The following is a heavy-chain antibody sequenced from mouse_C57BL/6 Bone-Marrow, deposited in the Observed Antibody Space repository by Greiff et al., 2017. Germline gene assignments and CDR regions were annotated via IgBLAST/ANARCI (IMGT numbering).Heavy chain of an antibody. CDR3: ASDGYYIYYYAMDY. Sequence: QVQLQQSGAELAKPGASVKLSCKASGYTFTSYWMHWVKQRPGQGLEWIGYINPSSGYTKYNQKFKDKATFTADKSSSTAYMQLSSLTYEDSAVYYCASDGYYIYYYAMDYWGQGTSVTVAS. J-gene: IGHJ4*01. D-gene: IGHD2-3*01. V-gene: IGHV1-7*01. CDR1: GYTFTSYW. CDR2: INPSSGYT.